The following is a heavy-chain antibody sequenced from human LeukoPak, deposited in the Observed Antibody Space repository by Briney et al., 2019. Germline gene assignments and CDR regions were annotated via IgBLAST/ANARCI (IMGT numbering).Heavy chain of an antibody. Sequence: KPSETLPLTCTVSGGSMITTDYYWVWIRQPPSKGLEWIANMYYNGGTQYSRSRSLTSQVTISVDTSTRQFSLILRSVTAADTGVYYCARRSYRADVDIWGQGTTVTVSS. V-gene: IGHV4-39*01. J-gene: IGHJ6*02. CDR3: ARRSYRADVDI. CDR2: MYYNGGT. CDR1: GGSMITTDYY. D-gene: IGHD3-10*01.